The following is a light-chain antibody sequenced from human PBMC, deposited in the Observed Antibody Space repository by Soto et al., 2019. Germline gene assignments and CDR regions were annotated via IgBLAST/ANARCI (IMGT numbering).Light chain of an antibody. J-gene: IGKJ2*01. CDR2: DAS. Sequence: DILLTHSPPTLSLSPGERATLSCRASHGVSSYLAWYQHKPGQAPRLLIYDASNRATGIPARFSGSGSGTDFTLTISSLEPEDSPLYYCQQRSNWPPYTFGQGTKVDIK. CDR3: QQRSNWPPYT. V-gene: IGKV3-11*01. CDR1: HGVSSY.